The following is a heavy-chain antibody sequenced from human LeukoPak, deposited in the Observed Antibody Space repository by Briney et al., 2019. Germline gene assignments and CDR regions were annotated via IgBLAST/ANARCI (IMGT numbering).Heavy chain of an antibody. V-gene: IGHV1-2*02. Sequence: ASVKVSCKASGYTFSGYYMHWVRPAPGQGLEWMGWINPNSGGTNYAQKFQGRVTMTRDTSISTAYMERSRLRSDDTAVYYCARGYPLSTTAAGTYFQHWGQGTLVTVSS. CDR3: ARGYPLSTTAAGTYFQH. J-gene: IGHJ1*01. CDR1: GYTFSGYY. D-gene: IGHD6-13*01. CDR2: INPNSGGT.